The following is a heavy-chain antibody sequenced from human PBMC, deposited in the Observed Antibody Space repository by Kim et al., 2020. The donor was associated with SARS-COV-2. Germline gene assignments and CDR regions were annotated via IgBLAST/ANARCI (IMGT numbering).Heavy chain of an antibody. CDR2: ISSSSSYI. Sequence: GGSLRLSCAASGFTFSSYSMNWVRQAPGKGLEWVSSISSSSSYIYYADSVKGRFTISRDNAKNSLYLQMNSLRAEDTAVYYCAREGYSSSWYVGYVGPISDFDYYYGMDVWGQGTTVTVSS. J-gene: IGHJ6*02. D-gene: IGHD6-13*01. CDR3: AREGYSSSWYVGYVGPISDFDYYYGMDV. V-gene: IGHV3-21*01. CDR1: GFTFSSYS.